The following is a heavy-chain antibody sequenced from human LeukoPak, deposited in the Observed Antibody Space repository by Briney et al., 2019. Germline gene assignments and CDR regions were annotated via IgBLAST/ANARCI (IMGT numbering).Heavy chain of an antibody. CDR1: GYSFTTYW. CDR3: ARTFYYDSSGYCDY. CDR2: IYPGDSDT. Sequence: GESLQISCKASGYSFTTYWIGWVRQMPEKGLEWMGIIYPGDSDTRYSPAFQGQVTISADKSISTTYPQWSSLKASDTAMYYCARTFYYDSSGYCDYWGQGTLVTVSS. V-gene: IGHV5-51*01. J-gene: IGHJ4*02. D-gene: IGHD3-22*01.